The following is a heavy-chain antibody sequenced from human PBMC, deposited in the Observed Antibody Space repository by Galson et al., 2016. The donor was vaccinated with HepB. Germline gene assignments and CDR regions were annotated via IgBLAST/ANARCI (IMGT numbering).Heavy chain of an antibody. CDR3: AREGNYYTLDY. D-gene: IGHD1-26*01. CDR1: GGSSGNYF. Sequence: SETLSLTCTVSGGSSGNYFWTWIRQPPGKGLEWIGYVSYTGTPSYSPSLKSRVTISVDTSKNHFSLKAPDTAMYYCAREGNYYTLDYWGQGTLVTVSS. CDR2: VSYTGTP. V-gene: IGHV4-59*12. J-gene: IGHJ4*02.